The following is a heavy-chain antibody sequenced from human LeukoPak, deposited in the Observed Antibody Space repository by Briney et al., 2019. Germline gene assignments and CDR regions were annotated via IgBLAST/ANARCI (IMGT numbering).Heavy chain of an antibody. J-gene: IGHJ5*02. Sequence: ASVKVSCKASGYTFTSYGISWVRQAPGQGLEWMGWVRAYNGNTNYAQKLQGRVTMTTDTSTSTAYMELRSLRSDDTAVYYCARGPGVVPSQPYNWFDPWGQGTLVTVSS. CDR1: GYTFTSYG. D-gene: IGHD2-2*01. CDR2: VRAYNGNT. CDR3: ARGPGVVPSQPYNWFDP. V-gene: IGHV1-18*01.